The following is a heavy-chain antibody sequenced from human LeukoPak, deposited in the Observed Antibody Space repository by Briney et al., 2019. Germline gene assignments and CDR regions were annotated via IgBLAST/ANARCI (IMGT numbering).Heavy chain of an antibody. D-gene: IGHD5-18*01. CDR1: GFTFSSYA. J-gene: IGHJ4*02. CDR2: LSEGGHSS. V-gene: IGHV3-23*01. CDR3: AFSTLGFNYGYAY. Sequence: GGSLRLSCAASGFTFSSYAMNWVRQAPGKGLEWVSSLSEGGHSSFYADSVKGRFSIYRDDSQNTLYLQMNNVRPDDTALYYCAFSTLGFNYGYAYWGQGTLVAVSS.